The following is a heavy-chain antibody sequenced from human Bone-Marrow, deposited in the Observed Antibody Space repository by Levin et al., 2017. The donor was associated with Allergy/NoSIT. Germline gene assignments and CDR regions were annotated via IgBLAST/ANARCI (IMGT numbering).Heavy chain of an antibody. CDR1: GYTFTTFG. D-gene: IGHD1-7*01. Sequence: ASVKVSCKASGYTFTTFGITWVRQAPGQGLEWMGYISADNGDTKYAQKLQGRVTMTRDTSTNTAYQELRSLRSDYTAVYYCARGRYVMIPGTNELHFGYMDVWGKGTTVTVSS. V-gene: IGHV1-18*01. J-gene: IGHJ6*03. CDR2: ISADNGDT. CDR3: ARGRYVMIPGTNELHFGYMDV.